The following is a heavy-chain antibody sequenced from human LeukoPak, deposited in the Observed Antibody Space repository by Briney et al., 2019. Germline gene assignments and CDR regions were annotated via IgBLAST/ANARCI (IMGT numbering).Heavy chain of an antibody. V-gene: IGHV3-11*06. CDR3: VREFYGRGDY. Sequence: PGGSLRLSCVASGFTFSDYYMSWIRQALEKGLGGMSYLSTRRGDSNYAASVKGRFTISRDDATNSLYLQMNSLTAADTAIYYGVREFYGRGDYWGQGTLVTVSS. J-gene: IGHJ4*02. CDR2: LSTRRGDS. D-gene: IGHD3-10*01. CDR1: GFTFSDYY.